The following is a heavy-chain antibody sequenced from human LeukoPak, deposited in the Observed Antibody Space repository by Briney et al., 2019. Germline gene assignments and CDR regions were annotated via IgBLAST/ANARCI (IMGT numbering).Heavy chain of an antibody. CDR3: ARRPHYYDSSGYHGIDY. D-gene: IGHD3-22*01. CDR2: IYYSGST. J-gene: IGHJ4*02. V-gene: IGHV4-39*01. CDR1: GGSISSRSYY. Sequence: SETLSLTCTVSGGSISSRSYYWGWIRQPPGKGLEWIGSIYYSGSTYYNPSLKSRVTISVDTSKNQFSLKLGSVTAADTAVYNSARRPHYYDSSGYHGIDYWGQGTLVTVSS.